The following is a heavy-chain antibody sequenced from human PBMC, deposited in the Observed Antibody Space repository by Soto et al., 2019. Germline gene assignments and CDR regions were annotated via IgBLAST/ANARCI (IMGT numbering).Heavy chain of an antibody. CDR3: ARDGEWQLPYDY. D-gene: IGHD2-15*01. CDR2: IYRSGST. CDR1: GYSISSGYY. Sequence: SETLSLTCVVSGYSISSGYYWGWIRQPPGKGLEWIGNIYRSGSTYYNPSLKSRVTTSVDTSKNQFSLKLSSVTAADTAVYYCARDGEWQLPYDYWGLGTLVTVSS. J-gene: IGHJ4*02. V-gene: IGHV4-38-2*02.